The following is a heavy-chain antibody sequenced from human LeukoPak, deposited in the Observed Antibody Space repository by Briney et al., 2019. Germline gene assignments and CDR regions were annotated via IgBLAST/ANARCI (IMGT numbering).Heavy chain of an antibody. V-gene: IGHV4-31*03. CDR1: GGSISSGGYY. D-gene: IGHD3-16*01. J-gene: IGHJ4*02. Sequence: KPSQTLSLTCTVSGGSISSGGYYWSWIRQHPGKGLERIGYIYYSGSTYYNPSLKSRVTISVDTSKNQFSLKLSSVTAADTAVYYCARAGGFFSPFGNWGQGTLVTVSS. CDR2: IYYSGST. CDR3: ARAGGFFSPFGN.